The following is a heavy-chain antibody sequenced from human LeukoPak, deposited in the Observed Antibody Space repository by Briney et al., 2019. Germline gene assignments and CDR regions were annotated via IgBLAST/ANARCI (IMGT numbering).Heavy chain of an antibody. D-gene: IGHD4-17*01. CDR3: AKDQYGERGVFDY. J-gene: IGHJ4*02. CDR1: GFTFSSYG. V-gene: IGHV3-30*02. CDR2: IRYDGSNK. Sequence: GGSLRLSCAASGFTFSSYGMHWVRQAPGKGLEWVAFIRYDGSNKYYADSVKGRFTISRDNSKNTLYLQMNSLRAEDTAVYYCAKDQYGERGVFDYWGQGTLVTVSS.